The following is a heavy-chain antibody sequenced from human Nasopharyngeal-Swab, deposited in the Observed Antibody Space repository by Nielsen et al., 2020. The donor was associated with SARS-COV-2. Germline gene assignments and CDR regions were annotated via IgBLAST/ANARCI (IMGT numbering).Heavy chain of an antibody. V-gene: IGHV3-48*02. CDR1: GFTFSSYS. CDR2: ISSSSSTI. Sequence: GESLKISCAASGFTFSSYSMNWVRQAPGKGLEWVSYISSSSSTIYYADSVKGRFTISRDNAKNSLYLQMSSLRDEDTAVYYCARATPAFDIWGQGTMVTVSS. CDR3: ARATPAFDI. J-gene: IGHJ3*02.